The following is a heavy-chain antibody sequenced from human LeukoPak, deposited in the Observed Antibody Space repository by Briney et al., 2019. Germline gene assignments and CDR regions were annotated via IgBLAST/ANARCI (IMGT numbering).Heavy chain of an antibody. D-gene: IGHD3-10*01. CDR1: GGSISSYY. CDR3: ARDTPRAHYYGSGSYYKAYYYGMDV. J-gene: IGHJ6*02. V-gene: IGHV4-59*01. Sequence: SETLSLTCTVSGGSISSYYWSWIRQPPGKGLEWIGYIYYSGSTNYNPSLKSRVTISVDTSKNQFSLKLSSVTAADTAVYYCARDTPRAHYYGSGSYYKAYYYGMDVWGQGTTVTVSS. CDR2: IYYSGST.